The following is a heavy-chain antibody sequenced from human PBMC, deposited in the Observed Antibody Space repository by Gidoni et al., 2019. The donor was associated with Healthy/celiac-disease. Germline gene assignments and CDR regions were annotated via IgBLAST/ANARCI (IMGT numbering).Heavy chain of an antibody. V-gene: IGHV3-48*03. Sequence: EVQLVESGGGLVQPGGSMRLSCAASGFTFSSYEMNWVRQAPGKGLEWVSYISSSGSTIYYADSVKGRFTISRDNAKNSLYLQMNSLRAEDTAVYYCARRDTAMAVDYWGQGTLVTVSS. CDR3: ARRDTAMAVDY. CDR1: GFTFSSYE. J-gene: IGHJ4*02. CDR2: ISSSGSTI. D-gene: IGHD5-18*01.